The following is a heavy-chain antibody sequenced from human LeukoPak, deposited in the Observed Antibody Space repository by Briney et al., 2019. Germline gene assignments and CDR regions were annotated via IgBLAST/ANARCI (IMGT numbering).Heavy chain of an antibody. J-gene: IGHJ4*02. CDR3: AKLRGYSYHECFDY. CDR2: ISDSGGST. CDR1: GFTFSSYA. V-gene: IGHV3-23*01. Sequence: PGGSLRLSCAASGFTFSSYAMSWVRQAPGKGLEWVSAISDSGGSTYYADSVKGRFTISRDNSKNTLYLQMNSLRAEDTAVYYCAKLRGYSYHECFDYWGQGTLVTVSS. D-gene: IGHD5-18*01.